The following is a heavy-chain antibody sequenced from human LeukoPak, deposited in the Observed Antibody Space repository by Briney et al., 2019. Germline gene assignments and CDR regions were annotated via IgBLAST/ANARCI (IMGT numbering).Heavy chain of an antibody. CDR2: IWYDGSNK. CDR3: AKGRSYYATATLDY. CDR1: GFTFSSYG. D-gene: IGHD1-26*01. Sequence: GRSLRLSCAASGFTFSSYGMHWVRQAPGKGLEWVAVIWYDGSNKYYADSVKGRFTISRDNFKNTLYLQMNSLRAEDTAVYYCAKGRSYYATATLDYWGQGTLVTVSS. J-gene: IGHJ4*02. V-gene: IGHV3-33*06.